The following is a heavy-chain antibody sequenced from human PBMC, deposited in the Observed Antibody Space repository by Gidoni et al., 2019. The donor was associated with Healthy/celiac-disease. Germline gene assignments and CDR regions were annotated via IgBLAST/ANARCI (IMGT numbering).Heavy chain of an antibody. Sequence: QVQLQQWGAGLLKPSEPLSLTCAVYGGSFSGYYWSWIRQPPGKGLEWIGEINHSGSTNYNPSLKSRVTISVDTSKNQFSLKLSSVTAADTAVYYCARVGRGCSGGSCYPSLPLFDYWGQGTLVTVSS. CDR1: GGSFSGYY. CDR2: INHSGST. J-gene: IGHJ4*02. V-gene: IGHV4-34*01. CDR3: ARVGRGCSGGSCYPSLPLFDY. D-gene: IGHD2-15*01.